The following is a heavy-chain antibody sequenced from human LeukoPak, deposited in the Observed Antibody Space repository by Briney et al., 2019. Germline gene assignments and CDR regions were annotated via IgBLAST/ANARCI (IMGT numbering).Heavy chain of an antibody. CDR2: IKSKTDGGTT. CDR3: TTVRGAYYDFWSGPGFDP. Sequence: PGGSLRLSCAASGFTFSNAWMSWVRQAPGKGLEWVGRIKSKTDGGTTDYAAPVKGRFTISRDDSKNTLYLQMNSLKTEDTAVYYCTTVRGAYYDFWSGPGFDPWRQGTLVTVSS. V-gene: IGHV3-15*01. D-gene: IGHD3-3*01. J-gene: IGHJ5*02. CDR1: GFTFSNAW.